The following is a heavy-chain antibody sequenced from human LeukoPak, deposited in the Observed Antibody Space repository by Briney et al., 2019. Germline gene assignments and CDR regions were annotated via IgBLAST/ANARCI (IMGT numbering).Heavy chain of an antibody. J-gene: IGHJ6*02. CDR1: GGSISSYY. Sequence: PSETLSLTCTVSGGSISSYYWSWIRQPPGKGLEWIGYIYYSGSTNYNPSLKSRVTISVDTSKNQFSLKLSSVTAADTAVYYCARFTGYSSSWYFYYYGMDVWGQGTTVTVSS. CDR2: IYYSGST. CDR3: ARFTGYSSSWYFYYYGMDV. V-gene: IGHV4-59*01. D-gene: IGHD6-13*01.